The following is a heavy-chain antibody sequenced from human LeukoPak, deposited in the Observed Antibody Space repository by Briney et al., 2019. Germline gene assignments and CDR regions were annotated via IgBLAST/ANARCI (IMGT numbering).Heavy chain of an antibody. D-gene: IGHD6-19*01. CDR1: GGSISSYY. J-gene: IGHJ6*03. CDR2: IYYSGST. V-gene: IGHV4-59*01. Sequence: PSETLSLTXTVSGGSISSYYWSWIRQPPGKGLEWIGYIYYSGSTNYNPSLKSRVTISVDTSKNQFSLKLSSVTAADTAVYYCARCGSGPRHYYYYYMDVWGKGTTVTVSS. CDR3: ARCGSGPRHYYYYYMDV.